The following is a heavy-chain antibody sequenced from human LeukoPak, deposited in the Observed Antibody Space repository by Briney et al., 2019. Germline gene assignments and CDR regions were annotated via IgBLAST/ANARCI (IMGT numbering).Heavy chain of an antibody. CDR3: ARRSSGWYLDY. J-gene: IGHJ4*02. CDR1: GYSFTSYW. D-gene: IGHD6-19*01. CDR2: SYPGDSDT. Sequence: AVSLKISCKGSGYSFTSYWIGWVRHMPGKGLEWKGISYPGDSDTRYSPSFQGQVTISADKSISTAYLQCSSLKASDTAMYYCARRSSGWYLDYWGQGTLVTVSS. V-gene: IGHV5-51*01.